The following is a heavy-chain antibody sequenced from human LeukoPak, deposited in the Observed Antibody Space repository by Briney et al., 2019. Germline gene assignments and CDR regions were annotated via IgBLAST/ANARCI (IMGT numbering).Heavy chain of an antibody. V-gene: IGHV1-8*01. D-gene: IGHD1-26*01. CDR1: GYTFTSYD. CDR2: MNPNSGNT. J-gene: IGHJ4*02. Sequence: ASVKVSCKASGYTFTSYDINWVRQATGQGLKWMGWMNPNSGNTGYAQKFQGRVTMTRNTSISTAYMELSSLRSEDTAVYYCARQVELHTIQPFDYWGQGTLVTVSS. CDR3: ARQVELHTIQPFDY.